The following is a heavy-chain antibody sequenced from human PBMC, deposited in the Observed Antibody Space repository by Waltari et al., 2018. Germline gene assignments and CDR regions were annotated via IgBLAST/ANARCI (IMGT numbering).Heavy chain of an antibody. J-gene: IGHJ4*02. D-gene: IGHD2-21*01. CDR3: AMGGGDGYCGGDCYRT. V-gene: IGHV1-69*08. CDR1: GGTFSSYA. Sequence: QVQLVQSGAEVKKPGSSVKVSCKASGGTFSSYALSWVRQAPGQGLEWMGRIIPIFGTANYAHKCQGRVTVTADKSTGTGYMELSSLGSEDTAVYYCAMGGGDGYCGGDCYRTWGQGTLVTVSS. CDR2: IIPIFGTA.